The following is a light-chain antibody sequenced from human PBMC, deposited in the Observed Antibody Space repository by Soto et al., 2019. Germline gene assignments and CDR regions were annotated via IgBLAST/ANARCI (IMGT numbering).Light chain of an antibody. J-gene: IGKJ3*01. CDR3: MQGAHWPFT. Sequence: DVVMTQSPLSLPVTLGQPASISCRSSQSLVNSDGNTYLNWFQQRPGQSPRRLIYKVSNRVSGVPDRFSGRGSGTDFTLRISRVEAEDVGVYYCMQGAHWPFTFGPGTKVDIE. CDR2: KVS. CDR1: QSLVNSDGNTY. V-gene: IGKV2-30*01.